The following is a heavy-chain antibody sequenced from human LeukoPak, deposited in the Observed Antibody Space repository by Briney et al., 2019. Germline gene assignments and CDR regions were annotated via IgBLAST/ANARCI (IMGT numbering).Heavy chain of an antibody. CDR1: GYTFTSYY. Sequence: GASVKVSCKASGYTFTSYYMHWVRQAPGQGLEWMGIINPSGGSTSYAQKFQGRVTMTRDTSTSTVYMELSSLRSEDTAVYYCARAPYYYDSSGYLDYWGQGTLVTVSS. J-gene: IGHJ4*02. CDR2: INPSGGST. V-gene: IGHV1-46*01. D-gene: IGHD3-22*01. CDR3: ARAPYYYDSSGYLDY.